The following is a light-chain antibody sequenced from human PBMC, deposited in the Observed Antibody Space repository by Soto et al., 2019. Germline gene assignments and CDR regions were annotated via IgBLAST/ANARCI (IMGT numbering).Light chain of an antibody. CDR2: GAS. CDR1: QSVSSSY. CDR3: QQYGDSPRGA. J-gene: IGKJ1*01. Sequence: EIVLTQSPGTLSLSPGERETHSCRASQSVSSSYLAWYQQKPGQAPRLLIYGASSRATGIPDRFSGSGSGTDFTLTISRLEPEDFAVYYCQQYGDSPRGAFGQGTKVDIK. V-gene: IGKV3-20*01.